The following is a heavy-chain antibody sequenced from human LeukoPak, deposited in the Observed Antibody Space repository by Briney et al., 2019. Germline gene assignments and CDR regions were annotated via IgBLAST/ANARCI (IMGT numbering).Heavy chain of an antibody. CDR3: ARHRGGSGSYYNVFVY. J-gene: IGHJ4*02. V-gene: IGHV5-51*01. CDR2: IYPGDSDT. CDR1: GYSFTSYW. D-gene: IGHD3-10*01. Sequence: GESLKISCKGSGYSFTSYWIGWERQMPGKGLEWMGIIYPGDSDTRYSPSFQGQVIISADKSISTAYLQWSSLKASDTAMYYCARHRGGSGSYYNVFVYWGQGTLVTVSS.